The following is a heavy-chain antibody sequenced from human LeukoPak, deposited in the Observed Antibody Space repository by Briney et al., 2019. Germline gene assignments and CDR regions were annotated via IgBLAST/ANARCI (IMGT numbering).Heavy chain of an antibody. J-gene: IGHJ4*02. Sequence: SETLSLTCTVSGGSISSGDYYWSWIRQPPGKGLEWIGYIYYSGSTCYNPSLKSRVTISVDTAKSQFSLKLSSVTAADTAVYYFARGSAIFDYWGQGTLVTVSS. CDR2: IYYSGST. D-gene: IGHD6-25*01. CDR1: GGSISSGDYY. CDR3: ARGSAIFDY. V-gene: IGHV4-30-4*01.